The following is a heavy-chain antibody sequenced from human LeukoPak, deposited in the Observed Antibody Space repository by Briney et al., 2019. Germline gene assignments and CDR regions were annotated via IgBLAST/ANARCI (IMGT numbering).Heavy chain of an antibody. Sequence: GEPLKISCKGSGYRFTSYWIGWVRKMPGQGLEWMVIIFPDDSDTRYNLAFQGQVIISADKSVTTAYLQWSSLKASDTAMYYCARPNITSYYDSRGYDAFDVWGQGTMVTVSS. CDR3: ARPNITSYYDSRGYDAFDV. CDR2: IFPDDSDT. D-gene: IGHD3-22*01. V-gene: IGHV5-51*01. CDR1: GYRFTSYW. J-gene: IGHJ3*01.